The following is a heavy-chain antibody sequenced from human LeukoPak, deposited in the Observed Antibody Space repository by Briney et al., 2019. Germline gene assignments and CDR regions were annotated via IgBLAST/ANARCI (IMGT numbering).Heavy chain of an antibody. CDR3: TRRDYSDSLTGPDV. V-gene: IGHV3-73*01. Sequence: GGSLRLSCVASGFIFSGSTLHWVRQASGKGLEWVGRIRSKDNNYATTYAASVEGRFTISRDDSKNTAYLQMNSLKTEDTAVYYCTRRDYSDSLTGPDVWGKGTTVTVSS. CDR2: IRSKDNNYAT. J-gene: IGHJ6*04. D-gene: IGHD3-9*01. CDR1: GFIFSGST.